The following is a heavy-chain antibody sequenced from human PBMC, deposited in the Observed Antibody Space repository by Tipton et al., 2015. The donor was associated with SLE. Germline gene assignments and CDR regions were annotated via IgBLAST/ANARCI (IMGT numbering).Heavy chain of an antibody. D-gene: IGHD3-16*01. CDR3: AREPSWGGNAFDI. CDR1: GGSISSYY. J-gene: IGHJ3*02. CDR2: IYYSGST. V-gene: IGHV4-59*01. Sequence: TLSLTCTVSGGSISSYYWSWIRQPPGKGLEWIGYIYYSGSTNYNPSLKSRVTISVDTSKNQFSLKLSSVTAADTAVYYCAREPSWGGNAFDIWGQGTMVTVSS.